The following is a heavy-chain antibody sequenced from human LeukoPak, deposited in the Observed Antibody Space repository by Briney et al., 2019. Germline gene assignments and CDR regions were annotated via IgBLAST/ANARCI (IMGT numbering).Heavy chain of an antibody. D-gene: IGHD5-24*01. CDR2: ISGSGGST. J-gene: IGHJ4*02. CDR1: GFTFSSYA. CDR3: AREGMATIDY. V-gene: IGHV3-23*01. Sequence: GGSLRLSCAASGFTFSSYAMSWVRQAPGKGLEWVSAISGSGGSTYYADSVKGRFTISRDNAKNSLYLQMNSLRAEDTAVYYCAREGMATIDYWGQGTLVTVSS.